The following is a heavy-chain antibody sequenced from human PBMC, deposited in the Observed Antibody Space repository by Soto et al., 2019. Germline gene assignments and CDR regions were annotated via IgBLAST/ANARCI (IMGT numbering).Heavy chain of an antibody. D-gene: IGHD3-10*01. CDR1: GGSISNGGCY. Sequence: SETLSLTCTVSGGSISNGGCYWNWVRQHPGKGLEWIGYIHYSGSTWYNPSLESRVTISVDTSKDQFSLKLRSVTAADTAVYYCARVRGSGSYAAYYFDSWGQGTLVTVS. V-gene: IGHV4-31*03. CDR3: ARVRGSGSYAAYYFDS. CDR2: IHYSGST. J-gene: IGHJ4*01.